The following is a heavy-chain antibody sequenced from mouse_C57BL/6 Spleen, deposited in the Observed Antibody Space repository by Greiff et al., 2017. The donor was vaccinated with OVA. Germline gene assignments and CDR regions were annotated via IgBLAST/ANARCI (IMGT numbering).Heavy chain of an antibody. J-gene: IGHJ4*01. V-gene: IGHV1-78*01. D-gene: IGHD1-1*01. Sequence: VKPGASVKISCKVSGYTFTDHTIHWMKQRPEQGLEWIGYIYPRDGSTKYNEKFKGKATLTADKSSSTAYMQLNSLTSEDSAVYFCARTGYYYGSSYDYAMDYWGQGTSVTVSS. CDR2: IYPRDGST. CDR3: ARTGYYYGSSYDYAMDY. CDR1: GYTFTDHT.